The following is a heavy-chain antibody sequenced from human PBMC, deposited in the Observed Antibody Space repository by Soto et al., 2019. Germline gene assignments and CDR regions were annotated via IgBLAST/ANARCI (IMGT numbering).Heavy chain of an antibody. J-gene: IGHJ6*02. D-gene: IGHD2-21*02. CDR1: GGSISSYY. CDR2: IYYSGST. Sequence: SETLCLTCTVAGGSISSYYWSWIRQPPGKGLEWIGYIYYSGSTNYNPSLKSRVTISVDTSKNQFSLKLSSVTAADTAVYYCARDHIVVVTATIEYYYGMDVWGQGTTVTVSS. V-gene: IGHV4-59*01. CDR3: ARDHIVVVTATIEYYYGMDV.